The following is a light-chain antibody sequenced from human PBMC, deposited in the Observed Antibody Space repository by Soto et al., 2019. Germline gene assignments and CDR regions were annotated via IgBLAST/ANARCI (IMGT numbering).Light chain of an antibody. Sequence: EIVMTQSPATLSVSPGERATLSCRASQSVSGNLACYQHKPGQAPRLLIYGASTRATGIPARFSGSGSGTEFTLTISSLQSEDFAVYYCQQYNNWPPTFGQGTKVEIK. V-gene: IGKV3D-15*01. CDR1: QSVSGN. CDR3: QQYNNWPPT. CDR2: GAS. J-gene: IGKJ1*01.